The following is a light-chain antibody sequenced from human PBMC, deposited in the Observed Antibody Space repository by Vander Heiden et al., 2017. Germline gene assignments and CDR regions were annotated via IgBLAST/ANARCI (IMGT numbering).Light chain of an antibody. Sequence: QSALTQPASVSGSPGQSITISCTGTSRDVAGYNYVSWYQQHPGKAPKLMIYEVSNRPSGVSNRFSGSKSGNTASLTISGLQGEDEADYYCSSFTISTTWVFGGGTKLTVL. J-gene: IGLJ3*02. CDR1: SRDVAGYNY. CDR2: EVS. V-gene: IGLV2-14*01. CDR3: SSFTISTTWV.